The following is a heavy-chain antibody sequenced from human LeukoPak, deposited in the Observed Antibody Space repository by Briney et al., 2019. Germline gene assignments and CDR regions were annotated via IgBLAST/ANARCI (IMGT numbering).Heavy chain of an antibody. CDR3: ARHRPFVGFGESRTFTYYYYGMDV. Sequence: PSETLSLTCTVSGGSISSSSYYWGWIRQPPGKGLEWIGRIYYSGSTYYNPSLKSRVTISVDTSKNQFSLKLSSVTAADTAVYYCARHRPFVGFGESRTFTYYYYGMDVWGQGTTVTVSS. D-gene: IGHD3-10*01. CDR2: IYYSGST. CDR1: GGSISSSSYY. J-gene: IGHJ6*02. V-gene: IGHV4-39*01.